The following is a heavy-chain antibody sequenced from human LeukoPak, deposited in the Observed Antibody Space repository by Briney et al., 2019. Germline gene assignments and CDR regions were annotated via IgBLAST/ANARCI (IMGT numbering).Heavy chain of an antibody. Sequence: SETLSLTCAVYGGSFSGYYWSWIRQPPGNGLEWIGEINHSGSTNYNPSLKSRVTISVDTSKNQFSLKLSSVTAADTAVYYCARDSSSWYYFDYWGQGTLVTVSS. CDR2: INHSGST. CDR1: GGSFSGYY. CDR3: ARDSSSWYYFDY. D-gene: IGHD6-13*01. J-gene: IGHJ4*02. V-gene: IGHV4-34*01.